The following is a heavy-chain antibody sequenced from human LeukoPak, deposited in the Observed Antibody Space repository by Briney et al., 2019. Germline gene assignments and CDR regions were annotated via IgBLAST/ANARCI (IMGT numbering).Heavy chain of an antibody. CDR2: IHYSGTT. CDR3: ARDTRSYDSSGYYFFDF. J-gene: IGHJ4*02. D-gene: IGHD3-22*01. Sequence: SETLSLTCTVSGGSISSYYWSWIRQPPGKGLEWIGYIHYSGTTNYYPSLKSRVTIALDTSKNQFSLKLNSVTAADTAVYYCARDTRSYDSSGYYFFDFWGQGTLVTVSS. CDR1: GGSISSYY. V-gene: IGHV4-59*01.